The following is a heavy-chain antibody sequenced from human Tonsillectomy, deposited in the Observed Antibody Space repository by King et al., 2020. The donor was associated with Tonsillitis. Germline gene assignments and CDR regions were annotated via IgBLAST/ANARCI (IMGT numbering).Heavy chain of an antibody. CDR1: GGSISSGGYS. CDR2: IYHSGST. J-gene: IGHJ4*02. Sequence: QLQESGSGLVKPSQTLSLTCAVSGGSISSGGYSWSWIRQPPGKGLEWIGYIYHSGSTYYNPSLKSRVTISVDRSKNQFSLKLTSVTAADTAVYYCAGGATATSQFDYWGQGTLVTVSS. CDR3: AGGATATSQFDY. V-gene: IGHV4-30-2*01. D-gene: IGHD4-17*01.